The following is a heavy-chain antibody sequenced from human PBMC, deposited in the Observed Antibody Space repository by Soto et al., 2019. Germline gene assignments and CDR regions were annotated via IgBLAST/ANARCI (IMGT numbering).Heavy chain of an antibody. V-gene: IGHV3-23*01. D-gene: IGHD3-10*01. Sequence: GGSLRLSCTASGFTFSSYAMSWVRQAPGKGLEWVSGISGSGGSTYYADSVKGRFTISRDNSKNTLYLQMNSLRAEDTAVYYCAKYPYYGSGTYWAYFDSWGQGTLVTVSS. CDR2: ISGSGGST. CDR1: GFTFSSYA. CDR3: AKYPYYGSGTYWAYFDS. J-gene: IGHJ4*02.